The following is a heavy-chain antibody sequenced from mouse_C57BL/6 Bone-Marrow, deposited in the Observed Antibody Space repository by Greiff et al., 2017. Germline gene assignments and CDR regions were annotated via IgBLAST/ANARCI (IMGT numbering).Heavy chain of an antibody. V-gene: IGHV1-64*01. CDR1: GYTFTSYW. CDR3: ARQRWLLLYYFDY. Sequence: VQLQQSGAELARPGASVKLSCKASGYTFTSYWMHWVKQRPGQGLEWIGMIHPNSGSTNYNEKFKSKATLTVDKSSSTAYMQLSSLTSEDSAVYYCARQRWLLLYYFDYWGQGTTLTVSS. D-gene: IGHD2-3*01. J-gene: IGHJ2*01. CDR2: IHPNSGST.